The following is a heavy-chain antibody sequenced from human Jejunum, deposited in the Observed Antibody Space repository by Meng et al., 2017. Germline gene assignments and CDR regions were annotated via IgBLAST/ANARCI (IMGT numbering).Heavy chain of an antibody. CDR1: GGSVSSSNW. CDR2: IYHGGTT. D-gene: IGHD1-1*01. V-gene: IGHV4-4*02. J-gene: IGHJ1*01. Sequence: HLQQSGPGLVKPSGTLSLTGSVSGGSVSSSNWWSWVRQTPGKGLEWIAEIYHGGTTYYNPSLKSRVTISLDTSKNQFSLNLRSVTAADTAVYYCAGKGVHVAAMYWGQGTLVTVSS. CDR3: AGKGVHVAAMY.